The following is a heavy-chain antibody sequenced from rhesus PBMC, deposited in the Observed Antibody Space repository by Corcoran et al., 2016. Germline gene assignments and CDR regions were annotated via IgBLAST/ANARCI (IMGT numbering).Heavy chain of an antibody. CDR3: AREWTRAFDF. V-gene: IGHV4-92*01. D-gene: IGHD1-32*01. Sequence: QVQLQESGPGLVKPSAALSLTCTDPGGSIRDIYSWTWIRHPPGKGLDWMGRIYVSGGSTSYNPALKSRVTISKDTSKNQFSLKLSSVTAADTAVYYCAREWTRAFDFWGQGLRVTVSS. CDR1: GGSIRDIYS. CDR2: IYVSGGST. J-gene: IGHJ3*01.